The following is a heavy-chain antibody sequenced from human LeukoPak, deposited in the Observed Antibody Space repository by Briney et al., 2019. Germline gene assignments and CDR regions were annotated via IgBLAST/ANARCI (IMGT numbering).Heavy chain of an antibody. J-gene: IGHJ3*02. CDR1: GFTFSSYA. Sequence: GGSLRLSCAASGFTFSSYAMSWVRQAPGKGLEWVSAISGSGGSTYYADSVKGRFTISRDNSKNTLYLQMNSLRAEDTAVYYCARDGTYCSGGSCSALSGAFDIWGQGTMVTVSS. CDR2: ISGSGGST. D-gene: IGHD2-15*01. V-gene: IGHV3-23*01. CDR3: ARDGTYCSGGSCSALSGAFDI.